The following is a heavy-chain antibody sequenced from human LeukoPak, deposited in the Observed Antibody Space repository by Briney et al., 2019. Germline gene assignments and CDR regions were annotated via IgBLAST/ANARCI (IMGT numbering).Heavy chain of an antibody. CDR1: GFTFSSYG. CDR3: ARAGHGLFDY. CDR2: IRYDGSKK. V-gene: IGHV3-30*02. Sequence: PGGSLRLSCAASGFTFSSYGMNWVRQAPGKGLEWVAFIRYDGSKKYSADSVKGRFTISRDNSKNTLYLQMNSLRAEDTAVYYCARAGHGLFDYWGQGTLVTVSS. J-gene: IGHJ4*02.